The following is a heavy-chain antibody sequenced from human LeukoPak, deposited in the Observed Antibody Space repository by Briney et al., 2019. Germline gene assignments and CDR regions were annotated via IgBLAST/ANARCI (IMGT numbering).Heavy chain of an antibody. CDR1: GFTFSSYA. CDR2: ISYDGSNK. CDR3: ARQTAAGSLNAYFDGMDV. D-gene: IGHD6-13*01. J-gene: IGHJ6*02. Sequence: GGSLRLSCAASGFTFSSYAMHWVRQAPGKGLEWVAVISYDGSNKYYAASVKGRFPISRDNSKKPLYLQMNRLRAEDQAGYFCARQTAAGSLNAYFDGMDVWGQGTTVTVSS. V-gene: IGHV3-30-3*01.